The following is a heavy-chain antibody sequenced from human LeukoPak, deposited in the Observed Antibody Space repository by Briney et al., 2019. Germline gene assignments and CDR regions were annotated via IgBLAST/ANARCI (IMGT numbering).Heavy chain of an antibody. CDR2: MNPNSGNT. V-gene: IGHV1-8*01. D-gene: IGHD5-12*01. J-gene: IGHJ6*02. CDR3: ARGEATIPYYYYYYGMDV. Sequence: ASVKVSCKASGYTFTSDDINWVRQATGQGLEWMGWMNPNSGNTGYAQKFQGRVTMTRNTSISTAYMELSSLRSEDTAVYYCARGEATIPYYYYYYGMDVWGQGTTVTVSS. CDR1: GYTFTSDD.